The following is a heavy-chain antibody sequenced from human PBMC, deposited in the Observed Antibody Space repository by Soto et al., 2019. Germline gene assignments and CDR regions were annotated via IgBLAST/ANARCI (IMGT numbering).Heavy chain of an antibody. V-gene: IGHV3-23*01. J-gene: IGHJ3*02. CDR3: AKDSSGYSYDHNAFDI. D-gene: IGHD5-18*01. Sequence: EVQLLESGGGLVQPGGSLRLSCAASGLTFSSYAMNWVRQAPGKGREWVSGVSGGGGSTYYADPVKARFTISRDNSKNTLYLQMNSLRAEDTAVYYCAKDSSGYSYDHNAFDIWGQGTMVTVSS. CDR1: GLTFSSYA. CDR2: VSGGGGST.